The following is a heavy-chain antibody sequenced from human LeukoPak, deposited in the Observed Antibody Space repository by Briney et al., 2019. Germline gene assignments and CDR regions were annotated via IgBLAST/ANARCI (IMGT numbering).Heavy chain of an antibody. CDR2: IYYSGST. J-gene: IGHJ5*02. CDR3: ARDSGYDFWSGRSIWFDP. D-gene: IGHD3-3*01. Sequence: SETLSLTCTVSGGSISSSSYYWGWIRQPPGKGLEWIGSIYYSGSTYYNPSLKSRVTISVDTSKNQFSLKLSSVTAADTAVYYCARDSGYDFWSGRSIWFDPWGRGTLVTVSS. CDR1: GGSISSSSYY. V-gene: IGHV4-39*07.